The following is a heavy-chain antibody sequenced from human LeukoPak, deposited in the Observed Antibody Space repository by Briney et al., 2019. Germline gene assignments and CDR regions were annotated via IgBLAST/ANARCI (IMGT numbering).Heavy chain of an antibody. D-gene: IGHD3-22*01. CDR1: GFTVSSNY. J-gene: IGHJ4*02. CDR3: AKVGNYYDSSGYPY. V-gene: IGHV3-66*01. CDR2: IYSGGST. Sequence: GGSLRLSCAASGFTVSSNYMSWVRQAPGKGLEWVSVIYSGGSTYYADSVKGRFTISRDNSKNTLYLQINNLRAEDTAFYYCAKVGNYYDSSGYPYWGQGTLVTVSS.